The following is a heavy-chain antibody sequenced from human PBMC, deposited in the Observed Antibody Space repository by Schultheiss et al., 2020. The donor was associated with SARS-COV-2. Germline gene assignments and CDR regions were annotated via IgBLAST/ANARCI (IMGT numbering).Heavy chain of an antibody. CDR1: GFTFSSYA. Sequence: GGSLRLSCAASGFTFSSYAMHWVRQAPGKGLEWVSLISWDGGSTYYADSVKGRFTISRDNSKNSLYLQMNSLRAEDTALYYCAKGVYYSSGWENYYYYGMDVWGQGTTVTVSS. J-gene: IGHJ6*02. D-gene: IGHD6-19*01. V-gene: IGHV3-43D*03. CDR2: ISWDGGST. CDR3: AKGVYYSSGWENYYYYGMDV.